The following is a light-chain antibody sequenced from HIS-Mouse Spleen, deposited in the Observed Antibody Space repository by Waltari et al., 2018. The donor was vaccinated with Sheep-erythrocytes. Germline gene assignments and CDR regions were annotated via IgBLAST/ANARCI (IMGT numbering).Light chain of an antibody. CDR2: EVS. CDR1: SSDVGGYNY. Sequence: QSALTQPPSASGSPGQSVPISCTGTSSDVGGYNYVSWSQQHPGKAPKLMIYEVSKRPSGVPDRFSGSQSGNTASLTVSGLQAEDEADYYCSSYAGSNNWVFGGGTKLTVL. CDR3: SSYAGSNNWV. J-gene: IGLJ3*02. V-gene: IGLV2-8*01.